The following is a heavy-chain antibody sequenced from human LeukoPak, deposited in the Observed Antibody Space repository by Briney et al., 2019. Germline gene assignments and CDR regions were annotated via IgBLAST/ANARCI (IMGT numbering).Heavy chain of an antibody. V-gene: IGHV3-15*01. CDR1: GFIFSNAW. Sequence: GGSLRLSCAASGFIFSNAWMSWVRQAPGKGLECVGRIKSKSDGGTTEYAAPVKGRFSISRDDSKNTLYLQMKSLKTDDTAVYYCTFYTSGRFDIWGQGTMVTVSS. D-gene: IGHD3-10*01. CDR3: TFYTSGRFDI. J-gene: IGHJ3*02. CDR2: IKSKSDGGTT.